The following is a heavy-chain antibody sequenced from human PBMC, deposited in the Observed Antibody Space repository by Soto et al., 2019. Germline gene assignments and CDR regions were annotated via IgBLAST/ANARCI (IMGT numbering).Heavy chain of an antibody. D-gene: IGHD2-15*01. J-gene: IGHJ6*03. CDR3: TTVDLLSSGRSFFVLPMAL. CDR1: GVTVCSKD. V-gene: IGHV3-66*01. Sequence: PGWSMRLSCAASGVTVCSKDMSGVRKAPGKGLEWVSLIQSGGATYYADSVKGRFTISRDSSKNTLHLQMDSLRAEDTAVYYCTTVDLLSSGRSFFVLPMALWRNRTTVTVSS. CDR2: IQSGGAT.